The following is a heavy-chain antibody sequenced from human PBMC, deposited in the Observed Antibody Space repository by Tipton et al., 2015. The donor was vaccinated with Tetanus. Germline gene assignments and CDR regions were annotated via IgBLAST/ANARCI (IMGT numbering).Heavy chain of an antibody. D-gene: IGHD2-2*01. J-gene: IGHJ3*01. Sequence: TLSLTCSVSGGSISVPDIYWAWVRQPPGKGLEWIAYIFHSGSTNYSPSLKSRVAISMDTSKNQISLKLSSVTAADTAVYYCARRSYCSSSRCFDAFDLWGQGTMVTVSS. CDR1: GGSISVPDIY. V-gene: IGHV4-61*08. CDR3: ARRSYCSSSRCFDAFDL. CDR2: IFHSGST.